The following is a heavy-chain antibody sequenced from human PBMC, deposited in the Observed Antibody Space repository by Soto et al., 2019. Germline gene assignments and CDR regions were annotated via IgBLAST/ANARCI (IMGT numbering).Heavy chain of an antibody. CDR3: AREEGYCSGGSCY. J-gene: IGHJ4*02. CDR1: GGTFSRYA. V-gene: IGHV1-69*12. Sequence: QVQLVQSGAEVKKPGSSVTVSCKASGGTFSRYAISCVRQAPGQGLEWVGGIIPIFGTENYAQKFQGRVTISADESTSTAYMEVSSLRSEDTAVYYCAREEGYCSGGSCYWGQGTLVTVSS. D-gene: IGHD2-15*01. CDR2: IIPIFGTE.